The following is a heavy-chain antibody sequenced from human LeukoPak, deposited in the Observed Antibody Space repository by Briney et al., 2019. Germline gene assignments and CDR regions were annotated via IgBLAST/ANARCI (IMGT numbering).Heavy chain of an antibody. CDR2: ISYDGSNK. CDR1: GFTFSSYA. D-gene: IGHD6-19*01. J-gene: IGHJ4*02. Sequence: GGSLRLSCAASGFTFSSYAMHWVRQAPGKGLEWVAVISYDGSNKYYADSLKGRFTISRDNSKNTLYLQMNSLRAEDTAVYYCARRGYSSGWADYWGQGTLVTVSS. V-gene: IGHV3-30-3*01. CDR3: ARRGYSSGWADY.